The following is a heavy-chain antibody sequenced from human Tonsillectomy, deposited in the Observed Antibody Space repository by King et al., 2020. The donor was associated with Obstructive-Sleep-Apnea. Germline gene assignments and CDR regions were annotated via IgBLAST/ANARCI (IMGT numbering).Heavy chain of an antibody. Sequence: VQLVESGGGLVQPGGSLRLSCAASGFAFTTYAISWVRQAPGKGLEWVAAINRRGTTFYAGSVRGRFTISRDNSTYTVDLQVNSLRAEDAAIYYCAKEGGGSVVYWVDSWRQGTLVTVPS. CDR2: INRRGTT. J-gene: IGHJ4*02. V-gene: IGHV3-23*04. CDR3: AKEGGGSVVYWVDS. CDR1: GFAFTTYA. D-gene: IGHD3-10*01.